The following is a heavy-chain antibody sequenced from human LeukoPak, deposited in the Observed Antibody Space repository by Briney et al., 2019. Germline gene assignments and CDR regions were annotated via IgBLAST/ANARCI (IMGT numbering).Heavy chain of an antibody. Sequence: SETLSLTCTVSSXSISSYYWSWIRQPPGKGLEWIGYIYYSGSTNCNPSVRSRVAMSVDTSKKQSSLKLSSLTAADTAVYYCARGGTAVIAPDAFDIWGQGTMVTVSS. J-gene: IGHJ3*02. D-gene: IGHD2-21*02. CDR1: SXSISSYY. CDR3: ARGGTAVIAPDAFDI. V-gene: IGHV4-59*01. CDR2: IYYSGST.